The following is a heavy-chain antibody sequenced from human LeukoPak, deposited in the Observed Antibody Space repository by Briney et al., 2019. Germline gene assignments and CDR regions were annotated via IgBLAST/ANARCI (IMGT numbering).Heavy chain of an antibody. CDR2: IGPTGTDR. CDR1: GFTFSSCG. D-gene: IGHD1-14*01. CDR3: ATETIGRHYDY. J-gene: IGHJ4*02. Sequence: GSLRLSCAASGFTFSSCGFNWVRQAPGKGLEWVSSIGPTGTDRYYADSVRGRFTISRDNAKNSMYLQMDSLRDEDTAVYYCATETIGRHYDYWGQGTLLTVSS. V-gene: IGHV3-21*01.